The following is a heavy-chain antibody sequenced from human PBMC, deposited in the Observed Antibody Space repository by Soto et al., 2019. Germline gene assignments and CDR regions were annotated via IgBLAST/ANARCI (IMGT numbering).Heavy chain of an antibody. CDR2: ISAYNGNT. Sequence: QVQLVQSGAEVKKPGASVKVSCKASGYTFTSYGISWVRQAPGQGLEWMGWISAYNGNTKYAQKLQGRVSMTTVTSTSTAYRALRCLRSDDTAVYYCAGDLGAQIVHYWGQGTLVTVSS. D-gene: IGHD1-26*01. V-gene: IGHV1-18*01. J-gene: IGHJ4*02. CDR1: GYTFTSYG. CDR3: AGDLGAQIVHY.